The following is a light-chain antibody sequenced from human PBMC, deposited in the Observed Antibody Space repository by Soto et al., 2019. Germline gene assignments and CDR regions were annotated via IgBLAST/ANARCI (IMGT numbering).Light chain of an antibody. Sequence: SYELTQPPSVSVSPGHTARVTCSGDALPKQYAYWYQQKPGQAPVLVIYKDSERPSGIPERFSGSSSGTTVTLTISGVQAEDEADYYCQSADSSGTYKVFGGATKLTVL. CDR1: ALPKQY. CDR3: QSADSSGTYKV. CDR2: KDS. V-gene: IGLV3-25*03. J-gene: IGLJ3*02.